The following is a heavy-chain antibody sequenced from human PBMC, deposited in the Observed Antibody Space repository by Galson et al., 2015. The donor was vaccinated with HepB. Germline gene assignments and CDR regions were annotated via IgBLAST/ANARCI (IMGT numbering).Heavy chain of an antibody. D-gene: IGHD6-13*01. Sequence: SVKVSCKASGYTFTSYYMHWVRQAPGQGLEWMGIINPSGGSTSYAQKLQGRVTMTRDTSTSTVYMELSSLRSEDTAVYYCALVRVDIAAAGTPSGMDVWGQGTTVTVSS. V-gene: IGHV1-46*04. CDR3: ALVRVDIAAAGTPSGMDV. CDR2: INPSGGST. CDR1: GYTFTSYY. J-gene: IGHJ6*02.